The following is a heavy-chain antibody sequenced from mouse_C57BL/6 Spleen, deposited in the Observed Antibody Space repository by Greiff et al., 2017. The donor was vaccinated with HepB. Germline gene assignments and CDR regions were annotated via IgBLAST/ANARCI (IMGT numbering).Heavy chain of an antibody. D-gene: IGHD1-1*01. CDR2: IYPGDGDT. CDR3: AHYYGSLYYFDY. V-gene: IGHV1-82*01. Sequence: QVQLQQSGPELVKPGASVKISCKASGYAFSSSWMNWVRQRPGKGLEWIGRIYPGDGDTNYNGKFKGKATLTADKSSSTAYMQLSSLTSEDSAVYFCAHYYGSLYYFDYWGQGTTLTVSS. J-gene: IGHJ2*01. CDR1: GYAFSSSW.